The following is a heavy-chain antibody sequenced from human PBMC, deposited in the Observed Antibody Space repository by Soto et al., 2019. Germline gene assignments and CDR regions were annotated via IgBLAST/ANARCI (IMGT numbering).Heavy chain of an antibody. D-gene: IGHD2-21*02. CDR1: GYTFTSYG. J-gene: IGHJ4*02. V-gene: IGHV1-18*01. CDR3: ARDIVVVTAKHLDY. Sequence: ASVKVSCKASGYTFTSYGISWVRQAPGQGLEWMGWISAYSGNTNYAQKLQGRVTMTTDTSTSTAYMELRSLRSDDTAVYYCARDIVVVTAKHLDYWGQGTLVTVSS. CDR2: ISAYSGNT.